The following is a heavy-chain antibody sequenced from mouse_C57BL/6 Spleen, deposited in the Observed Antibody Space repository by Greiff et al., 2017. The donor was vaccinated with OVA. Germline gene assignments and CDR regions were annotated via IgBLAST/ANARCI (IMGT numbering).Heavy chain of an antibody. D-gene: IGHD2-4*01. V-gene: IGHV2-2*01. CDR3: ARGGLRGDFDV. CDR1: GFSLTSYG. CDR2: IWSGGST. Sequence: VKLMESGPGLVQPSKSLSITCTVSGFSLTSYGVHWVRQSPGKGLEWLGVIWSGGSTDYNAAFISRLSISKDNSKSQVFFKMNSLQADDTAIYYCARGGLRGDFDVWGTGTTVTVSS. J-gene: IGHJ1*03.